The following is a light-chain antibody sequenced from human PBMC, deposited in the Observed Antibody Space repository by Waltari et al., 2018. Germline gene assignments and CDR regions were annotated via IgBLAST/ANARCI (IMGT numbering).Light chain of an antibody. V-gene: IGKV3-20*01. CDR3: QKYDRLPAT. CDR1: QSVSRF. CDR2: GAS. Sequence: EIVLTQSPGTLSLSPGERGTLSCRASQSVSRFLAWYQQKPGQAPRLLIYGASTRATGIPDRFSGSGSGTDFSLTISRREPEELAVYYCQKYDRLPATFGQGTKVEIK. J-gene: IGKJ1*01.